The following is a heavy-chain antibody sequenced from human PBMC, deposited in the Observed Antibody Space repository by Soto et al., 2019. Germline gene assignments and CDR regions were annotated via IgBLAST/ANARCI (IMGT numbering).Heavy chain of an antibody. CDR2: TMSKSDGGTT. CDR1: GFTSIKAW. J-gene: IGHJ4*02. CDR3: ATDSGKSPYSFGY. V-gene: IGHV3-15*01. Sequence: GWSLGISCTSSGFTSIKAWVGWVRQAPGKWLEWVGRTMSKSDGGTTDYAAHVKDRFTISRDDSKSTLYLQMNSLKTEDTAFYYCATDSGKSPYSFGYWGQGTLVTVSS. D-gene: IGHD1-26*01.